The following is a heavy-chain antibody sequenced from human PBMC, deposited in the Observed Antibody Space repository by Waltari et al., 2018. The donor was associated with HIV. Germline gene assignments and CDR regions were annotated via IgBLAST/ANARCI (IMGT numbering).Heavy chain of an antibody. V-gene: IGHV4-39*07. CDR3: ARDPGRAAALDS. Sequence: LQLQESGPGLVKPLETLSLTCTVSGGSIDTNSYYWSWIRQPPGKGLEYIGKFYYDGSTSYNTPLKSRVTISIDTSKNQFSLKLTSVTAADTAVYYCARDPGRAAALDSWGQGTLVTVSS. CDR2: FYYDGST. D-gene: IGHD3-10*01. J-gene: IGHJ4*02. CDR1: GGSIDTNSYY.